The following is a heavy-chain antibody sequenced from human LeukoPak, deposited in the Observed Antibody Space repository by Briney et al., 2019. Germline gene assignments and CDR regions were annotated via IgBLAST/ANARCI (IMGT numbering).Heavy chain of an antibody. V-gene: IGHV4-59*08. D-gene: IGHD3-22*01. J-gene: IGHJ4*02. CDR3: TRGPTKYYYDSSGYSPFDY. CDR1: GGSISSHF. CDR2: IYYSGST. Sequence: PSETLSLTCVVSGGSISSHFWSWIRQPPGKGLEWIGYIYYSGSTNYNPSLKSRVTISVDTSKNQFSLKLSSVTAADTAVYYCTRGPTKYYYDSSGYSPFDYWGQGTLVTVSS.